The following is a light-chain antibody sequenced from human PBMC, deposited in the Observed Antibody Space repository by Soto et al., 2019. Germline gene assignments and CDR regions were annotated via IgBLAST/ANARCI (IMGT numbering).Light chain of an antibody. CDR3: MQALQTPIT. Sequence: DIVMTHSPLSLPVTPGQPASISCSSSHSLLHSNGYNYLDWYLQKPGQSPQLLIYLGSNRASGVPDRFSGRGSGTDFTLKISRVEAEDVGVYYCMQALQTPITFGQGTRLEIK. CDR1: HSLLHSNGYNY. J-gene: IGKJ5*01. V-gene: IGKV2-28*01. CDR2: LGS.